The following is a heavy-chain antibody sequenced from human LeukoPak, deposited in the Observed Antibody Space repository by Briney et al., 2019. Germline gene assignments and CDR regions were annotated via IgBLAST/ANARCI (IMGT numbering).Heavy chain of an antibody. CDR1: GDSVSSNSAA. V-gene: IGHV6-1*01. CDR3: AKGYYGMDV. J-gene: IGHJ6*02. CDR2: TYFRSKWYN. Sequence: SQTLSLTCAISGDSVSSNSAAWSWIRQSPSRGLEWLGRTYFRSKWYNDYAVSVQSRITIKADTSKNQFSLQLSSVTPEDTAVYYCAKGYYGMDVWGQGTTVTVSS.